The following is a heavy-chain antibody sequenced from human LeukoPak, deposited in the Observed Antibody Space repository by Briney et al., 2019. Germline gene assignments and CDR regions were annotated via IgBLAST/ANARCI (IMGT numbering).Heavy chain of an antibody. CDR2: INYSGST. Sequence: GSLRLSCAASGFTFSDSYMSWIRQPPGKGLEWIASINYSGSTYYNPSLKSRVTISVDTSENQFSLKLSSVTAADTAVYYCARYVVYGSGKYYFDYWGQGTLVTVSS. V-gene: IGHV4-38-2*01. CDR3: ARYVVYGSGKYYFDY. J-gene: IGHJ4*02. CDR1: GFTFSDSY. D-gene: IGHD3-10*01.